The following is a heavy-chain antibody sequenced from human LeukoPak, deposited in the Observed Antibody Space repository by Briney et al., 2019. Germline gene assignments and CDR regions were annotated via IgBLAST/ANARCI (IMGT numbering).Heavy chain of an antibody. D-gene: IGHD3-10*01. Sequence: SETLSLTCAVSGGSISSSNWWSWIRQPPGKGLEWIGEIYHSGSTNYNPSLKSRVTISVDTSKNQFSLKLSSVTAADTAVYYCARDLGYYGSGRLSPFDYWGQGTLVTVSS. V-gene: IGHV4-4*02. CDR2: IYHSGST. J-gene: IGHJ4*02. CDR1: GGSISSSNW. CDR3: ARDLGYYGSGRLSPFDY.